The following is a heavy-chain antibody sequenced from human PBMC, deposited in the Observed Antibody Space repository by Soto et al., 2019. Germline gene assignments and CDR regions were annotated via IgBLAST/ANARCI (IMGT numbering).Heavy chain of an antibody. CDR1: GFSINNAYY. J-gene: IGHJ4*02. V-gene: IGHV4-38-2*01. CDR3: AKWFDSGGYATPL. Sequence: SETLSLTCAVSGFSINNAYYWGWIRQPPGKGLDWIGTVYHGVTAFYNPSLKSRASISVDSSKNQFSLNLTSVTAADTAVYYCAKWFDSGGYATPLWGQGTLVTVSS. CDR2: VYHGVTA. D-gene: IGHD3-22*01.